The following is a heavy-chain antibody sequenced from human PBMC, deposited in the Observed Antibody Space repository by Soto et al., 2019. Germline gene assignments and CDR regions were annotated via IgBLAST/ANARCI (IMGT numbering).Heavy chain of an antibody. CDR2: ISYDGSNK. CDR3: ARAVYAASNYYYYGMDV. J-gene: IGHJ6*02. V-gene: IGHV3-30-3*01. CDR1: GFTFSSYA. Sequence: PGGSLRLSCAASGFTFSSYAMHWVRQAPGKGLEWVAVISYDGSNKYYADSVKGRFTISRDNSKNTLYLQMNSLRAEDTAVYYCARAVYAASNYYYYGMDVWGQGTTVTVSS. D-gene: IGHD2-8*01.